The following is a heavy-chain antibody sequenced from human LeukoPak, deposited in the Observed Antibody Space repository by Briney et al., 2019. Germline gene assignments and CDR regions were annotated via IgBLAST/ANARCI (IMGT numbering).Heavy chain of an antibody. Sequence: PGGSLRLSCAASGFTFSSYGMHWVRQAPGKGLEWVAFIRYDGSNKYYADSVKGRFTIPRDNSKNTLYLQMNSLRAEDTAVYYCAKDSRSIGSWFDPWGQGTLVTVSS. CDR2: IRYDGSNK. J-gene: IGHJ5*02. D-gene: IGHD6-6*01. V-gene: IGHV3-30*02. CDR1: GFTFSSYG. CDR3: AKDSRSIGSWFDP.